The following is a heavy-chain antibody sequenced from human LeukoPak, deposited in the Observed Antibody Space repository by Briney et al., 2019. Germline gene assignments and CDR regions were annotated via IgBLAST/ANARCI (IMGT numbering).Heavy chain of an antibody. CDR1: GGSTDSYY. V-gene: IGHV4-59*01. J-gene: IGHJ4*02. CDR3: AISTMTTGRPFGY. D-gene: IGHD4-17*01. Sequence: SETLSLTCIVSGGSTDSYYWNWIRQPPGKGLEWIGYIYHSGSTNYNPSLKSRVTISVDTSKNQFSLKLSAVTAADTAIYYCAISTMTTGRPFGYWGQGTLVTVSS. CDR2: IYHSGST.